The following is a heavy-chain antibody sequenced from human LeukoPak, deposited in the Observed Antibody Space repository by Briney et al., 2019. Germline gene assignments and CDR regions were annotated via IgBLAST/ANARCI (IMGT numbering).Heavy chain of an antibody. D-gene: IGHD2-8*01. CDR1: GFTFSSYW. CDR2: INSDGSST. Sequence: QSGGSLRLSCAASGFTFSSYWMHWVRQAPGKGLVWVSRINSDGSSTSYADSVKGRFTISRDNAKNSLYLQMNSLRAEDTAVYYCARGGFVLMLYAFDYWGQGTPVTVSS. J-gene: IGHJ4*02. V-gene: IGHV3-74*01. CDR3: ARGGFVLMLYAFDY.